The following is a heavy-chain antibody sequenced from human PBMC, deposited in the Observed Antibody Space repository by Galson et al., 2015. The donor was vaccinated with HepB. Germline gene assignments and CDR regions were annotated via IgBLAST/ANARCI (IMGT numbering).Heavy chain of an antibody. J-gene: IGHJ6*02. CDR1: GFTFTTYG. CDR2: ISHDGSNK. CDR3: AKCFPPEGWLHYYYSLDV. V-gene: IGHV3-30*18. D-gene: IGHD1-14*01. Sequence: SLRLSCAASGFTFTTYGMYWVRQAPGKGLEWVALISHDGSNKYYADSVKGRFTISRDNSKNTLYLQMNSLRAEDTAVYYCAKCFPPEGWLHYYYSLDVWGQGTTVTVSS.